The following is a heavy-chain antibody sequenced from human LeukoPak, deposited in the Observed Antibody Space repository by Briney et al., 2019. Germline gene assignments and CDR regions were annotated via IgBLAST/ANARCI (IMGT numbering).Heavy chain of an antibody. D-gene: IGHD6-13*01. V-gene: IGHV1-69*01. Sequence: GASVKVSCKASGGTFSSYAISWVRQAPGQGLEWMGGIIPIFDTANYAQKFQGRVTITADESTSTAYMELSSLRSEDTAVYYCARDHNPEDAAAGGDAFDIWGQGTMVTVSS. CDR1: GGTFSSYA. J-gene: IGHJ3*02. CDR2: IIPIFDTA. CDR3: ARDHNPEDAAAGGDAFDI.